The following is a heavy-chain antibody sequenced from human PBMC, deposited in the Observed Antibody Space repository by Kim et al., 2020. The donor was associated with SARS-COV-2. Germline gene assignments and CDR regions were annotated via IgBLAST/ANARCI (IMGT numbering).Heavy chain of an antibody. CDR3: VRDRAVCGNGVCSVRWLDP. V-gene: IGHV1-2*02. Sequence: ASVKVSCKSSGYTFTAYYMHWVRQAPGQGPEWMGWINPRNGGTKYAQKFQDRVTMTRDTSISTAYMDLSRLRSDDTGVYYCVRDRAVCGNGVCSVRWLDPWGQGTLVTVSS. CDR2: INPRNGGT. CDR1: GYTFTAYY. D-gene: IGHD2-8*01. J-gene: IGHJ5*02.